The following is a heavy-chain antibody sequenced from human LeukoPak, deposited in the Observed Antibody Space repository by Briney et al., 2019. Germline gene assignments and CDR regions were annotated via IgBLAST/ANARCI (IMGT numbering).Heavy chain of an antibody. CDR1: GGPISSYY. CDR3: ARRGTTGAFDI. J-gene: IGHJ3*02. CDR2: IYYSGST. D-gene: IGHD1-7*01. V-gene: IGHV4-59*01. Sequence: ETSETLSLTCTVSGGPISSYYWSWIRQPPGKGLEWIGYIYYSGSTNYNPSLKSRVTISVDTSKNQFSLKLSSVTAADTAVYYCARRGTTGAFDIWGQGTMVTVSS.